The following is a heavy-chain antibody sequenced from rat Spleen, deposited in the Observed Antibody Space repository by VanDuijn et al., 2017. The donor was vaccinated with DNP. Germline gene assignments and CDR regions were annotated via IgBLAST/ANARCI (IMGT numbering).Heavy chain of an antibody. Sequence: EVQLQESGPGLVKPSQSLSLTCSVTAYSITTNYWGWLRKFPGNKMEWIGHISYSGSTSYNPSLKSRISITRDTSKNQFFLQLNSVTTEDTATYYCARWYNYFDYWGQGVMVTVSS. CDR3: ARWYNYFDY. CDR1: AYSITTNY. V-gene: IGHV3-1*01. D-gene: IGHD1-5*01. CDR2: ISYSGST. J-gene: IGHJ2*01.